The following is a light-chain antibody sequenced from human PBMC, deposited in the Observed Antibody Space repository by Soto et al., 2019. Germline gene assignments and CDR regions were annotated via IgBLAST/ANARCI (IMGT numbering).Light chain of an antibody. CDR1: HSVSSN. V-gene: IGKV3-15*01. CDR3: QQYNNWPPVT. J-gene: IGKJ1*01. CDR2: GAS. Sequence: EIVMTQSPATLSVSPGERATLSCRASHSVSSNLAWYQQKPGQAPRLLIYGASTRATGIPARFSGSGPGTEFTLTISSLQSEDFAVYYCQQYNNWPPVTFGQGTKVDI.